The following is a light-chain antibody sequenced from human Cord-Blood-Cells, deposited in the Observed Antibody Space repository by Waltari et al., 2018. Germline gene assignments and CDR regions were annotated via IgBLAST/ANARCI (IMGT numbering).Light chain of an antibody. Sequence: DIQMTKSPFTLSASVGDRVTITCRASQSISSWLAWYQQKPGKAPKLLIYDASSLESGVPSRFSGSGSGTEFTLTISSLQPDDFATYYCQQYNSYSWTFGQGTKVEIK. CDR3: QQYNSYSWT. CDR2: DAS. V-gene: IGKV1-5*01. J-gene: IGKJ1*01. CDR1: QSISSW.